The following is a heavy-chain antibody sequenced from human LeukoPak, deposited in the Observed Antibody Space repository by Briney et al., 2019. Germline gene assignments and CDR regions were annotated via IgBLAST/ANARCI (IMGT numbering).Heavy chain of an antibody. Sequence: SETLSLTCAVYGGSFSGYYWTWLRQPPGKGLEWIGEINHSGSTNPNPSLKSRVTIPVDTSKNQFSLKLSSVTAADTALYYCAGSHYYDSSGSQNNWFDPWGQGTLVTVSS. D-gene: IGHD3-22*01. CDR1: GGSFSGYY. J-gene: IGHJ5*02. CDR3: AGSHYYDSSGSQNNWFDP. V-gene: IGHV4-34*01. CDR2: INHSGST.